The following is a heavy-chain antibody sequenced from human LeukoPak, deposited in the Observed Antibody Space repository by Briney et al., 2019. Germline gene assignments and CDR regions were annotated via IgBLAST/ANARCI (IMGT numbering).Heavy chain of an antibody. CDR3: MSHQQPGV. Sequence: GGSLRLSCAASGFTFSTYSMNWVRQAPGKGLEWVANIKQDGSEKYYVDSVKGRFTISRDNAKNLLYLQMNSLRAEDTAVYYCMSHQQPGVWGQGTMVTVSS. V-gene: IGHV3-7*01. J-gene: IGHJ3*01. CDR2: IKQDGSEK. D-gene: IGHD6-13*01. CDR1: GFTFSTYS.